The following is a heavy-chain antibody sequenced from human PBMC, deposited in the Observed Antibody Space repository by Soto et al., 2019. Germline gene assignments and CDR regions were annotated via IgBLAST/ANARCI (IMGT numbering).Heavy chain of an antibody. V-gene: IGHV1-69*01. J-gene: IGHJ6*02. CDR2: IIPIFGTA. CDR3: AREYRGYSYGYYYYGMDV. D-gene: IGHD5-18*01. CDR1: GGTFSSYA. Sequence: QVQLVQSGAEVKKPGSSVKVSCKASGGTFSSYAISWVRQAPGQGLEWMGGIIPIFGTANYAQKFQGRVTITADESTSTAYMELSSLRSEDTAVYCCAREYRGYSYGYYYYGMDVWGQGTTVTVSS.